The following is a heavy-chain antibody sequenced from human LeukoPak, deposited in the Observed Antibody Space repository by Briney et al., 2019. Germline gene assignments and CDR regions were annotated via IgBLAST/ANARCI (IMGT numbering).Heavy chain of an antibody. D-gene: IGHD3-10*01. J-gene: IGHJ5*02. CDR1: GXTVSSNY. CDR3: ARDGGDNWFDP. Sequence: GGSLRLSCAASGXTVSSNYMSWVRQAPGKGLEWVSVIYSGGSTNYADSVKGRFTISRDNSKNTLYLQMNSLRAEDTAVYYCARDGGDNWFDPWGQGTLVTVSS. CDR2: IYSGGST. V-gene: IGHV3-53*01.